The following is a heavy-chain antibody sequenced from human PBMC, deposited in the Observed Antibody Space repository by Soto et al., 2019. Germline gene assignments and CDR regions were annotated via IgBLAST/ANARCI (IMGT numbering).Heavy chain of an antibody. J-gene: IGHJ4*02. CDR1: GGSITSYH. Sequence: SDTLSLTCVVSGGSITSYHWSWIRQFPGKGLEWIAYTAYTGNTNYNPSLKSRVTISMDTSKNQVSLKLTSVTAADTAVYYCATGNVDSMLEYWGQGTQVTASS. CDR2: TAYTGNT. D-gene: IGHD3-3*01. V-gene: IGHV4-59*03. CDR3: ATGNVDSMLEY.